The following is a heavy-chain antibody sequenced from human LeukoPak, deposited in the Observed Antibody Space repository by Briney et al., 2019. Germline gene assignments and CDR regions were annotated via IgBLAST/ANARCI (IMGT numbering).Heavy chain of an antibody. J-gene: IGHJ4*02. V-gene: IGHV3-30*02. CDR3: AGDFDY. CDR1: GLTFSNNG. Sequence: PGGSLRLSCAVSGLTFSNNGMHWVRQAPGKGLEWVAFIRYDASNKYYADSVKGRFTISRDNSENTLYLQMNRLGVEDTAIYYCAGDFDYWGQGTLVTVSS. CDR2: IRYDASNK.